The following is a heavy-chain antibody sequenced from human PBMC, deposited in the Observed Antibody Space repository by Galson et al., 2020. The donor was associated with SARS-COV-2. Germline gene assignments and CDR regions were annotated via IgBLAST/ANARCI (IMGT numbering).Heavy chain of an antibody. V-gene: IGHV1-24*01. CDR2: FDPEDGET. D-gene: IGHD6-13*01. CDR1: GYTLTELS. CDR3: ATGPQQLVKWVEP. Sequence: GESLKISCKVSGYTLTELSMHWVRQAPGKGLEWMGGFDPEDGETIYAQKFQGRVTMTEDTSTDTAYMELSSLRSEDTAVYYCATGPQQLVKWVEPWGQGILVTVSA. J-gene: IGHJ5*02.